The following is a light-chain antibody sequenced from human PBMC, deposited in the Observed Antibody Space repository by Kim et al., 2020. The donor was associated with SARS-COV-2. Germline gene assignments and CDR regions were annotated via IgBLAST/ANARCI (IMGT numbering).Light chain of an antibody. J-gene: IGKJ4*01. Sequence: DIQMTQSPSSLSASVGDTVTITCQASHDISNSLNWYQQKPGKAPKLLIYDASNLETGVPSRFSGSGSGTDFTFTISSLQPEDIATYYCQQYNYLPTFGGGTKVDIK. CDR2: DAS. V-gene: IGKV1-33*01. CDR3: QQYNYLPT. CDR1: HDISNS.